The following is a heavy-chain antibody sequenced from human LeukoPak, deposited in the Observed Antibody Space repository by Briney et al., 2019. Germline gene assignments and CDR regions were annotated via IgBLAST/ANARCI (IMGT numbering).Heavy chain of an antibody. Sequence: SETLSLTCTVSGGSISSGSYYWSWIRQPAGKGLEWIGRIYTSGSTNYNPSLKSRVTISVDTSKNQFSLKLSSVTAADTAVYYCARGLLPELGSYFSNYYFDYWGQGTLVTVSS. D-gene: IGHD1-26*01. CDR3: ARGLLPELGSYFSNYYFDY. CDR1: GGSISSGSYY. V-gene: IGHV4-61*02. J-gene: IGHJ4*02. CDR2: IYTSGST.